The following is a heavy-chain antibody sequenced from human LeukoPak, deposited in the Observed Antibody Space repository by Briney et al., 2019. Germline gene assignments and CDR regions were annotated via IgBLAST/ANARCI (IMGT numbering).Heavy chain of an antibody. D-gene: IGHD3-10*01. CDR2: MNPNSGNT. CDR3: ARWFGASYYYYGMDV. Sequence: GASVTVSCKASGYTFTSYDINWVRQATGQGLEWMGWMNPNSGNTGYAQKFQGRVTMTRNTSISTAYMELSSLRSEDTAVYYCARWFGASYYYYGMDVWGQGTTVTVSS. J-gene: IGHJ6*02. CDR1: GYTFTSYD. V-gene: IGHV1-8*01.